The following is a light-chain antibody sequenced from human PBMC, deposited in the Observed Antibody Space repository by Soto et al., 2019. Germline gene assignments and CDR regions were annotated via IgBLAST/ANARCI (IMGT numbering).Light chain of an antibody. CDR2: AAS. CDR1: QSISSY. V-gene: IGKV1-39*01. J-gene: IGKJ2*01. CDR3: QQSYSTPYT. Sequence: DSQMTQSPSSLSASVGDRVTITCRTSQSISSYLNWYQQKPGKAPKFLIYAASSLQSGVPSRFSGSRSRTDFTLTISSLQPEDFATYYCQQSYSTPYTFGQGTKLEIK.